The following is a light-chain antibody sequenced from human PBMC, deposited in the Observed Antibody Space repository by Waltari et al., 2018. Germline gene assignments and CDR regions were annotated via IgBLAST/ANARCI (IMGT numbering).Light chain of an antibody. Sequence: QSVLTQPPSVSAAPGQRVTISCSVSSSNIGSRTVSWYQQVPGTAPKLLIYENDKRPSGISDRFSGSKSGTSATLGITGLQTGDEADYYCGTWDVSPGAGAFGGGTKLTVL. V-gene: IGLV1-51*02. J-gene: IGLJ3*02. CDR3: GTWDVSPGAGA. CDR1: SSNIGSRT. CDR2: END.